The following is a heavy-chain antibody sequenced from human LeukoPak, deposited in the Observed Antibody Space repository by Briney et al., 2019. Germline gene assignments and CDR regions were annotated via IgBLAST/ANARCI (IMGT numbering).Heavy chain of an antibody. CDR1: GYSISSGYY. D-gene: IGHD3-10*01. J-gene: IGHJ6*03. CDR3: ARDRGFMVRGSRRGYDDYYYYMDV. V-gene: IGHV4-38-2*02. Sequence: PSETLSLTCTVSGYSISSGYYWGWIRQPPGKGLEWIGSIYHSGSTYYNPSLESRVTISVDTSKNQFSLKLSSVTAADTAVYYCARDRGFMVRGSRRGYDDYYYYMDVWGKGTTVTISS. CDR2: IYHSGST.